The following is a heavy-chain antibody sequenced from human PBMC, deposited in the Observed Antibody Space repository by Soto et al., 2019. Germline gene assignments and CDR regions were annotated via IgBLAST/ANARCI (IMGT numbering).Heavy chain of an antibody. CDR2: ISYDGSNK. D-gene: IGHD6-19*01. J-gene: IGHJ5*02. Sequence: SLRLSCAASGFTFSSYAMHWVRQAPGKGLEWVAVISYDGSNKYYADSVKGRFTISRDNSKNTLYLQMNSLRAEDTAVYYCARAAVAGTSWFDPWGQGTLVTVSS. V-gene: IGHV3-30-3*01. CDR1: GFTFSSYA. CDR3: ARAAVAGTSWFDP.